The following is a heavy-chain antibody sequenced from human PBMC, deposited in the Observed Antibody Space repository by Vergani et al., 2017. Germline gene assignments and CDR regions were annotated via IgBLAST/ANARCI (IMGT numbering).Heavy chain of an antibody. D-gene: IGHD2-2*01. CDR2: ISSSSSYT. V-gene: IGHV3-11*05. Sequence: QVQLVESGGGLVKPGGSLRLSCAASGFTFSDYYMSWIRQAPGKGLEWVSYISSSSSYTNYADSVKGRFTISRDNAKNSLYLQMNSLRAEDTAVYYCARATLPMPPMARADAFDIWGQGTMVTVSS. J-gene: IGHJ3*02. CDR1: GFTFSDYY. CDR3: ARATLPMPPMARADAFDI.